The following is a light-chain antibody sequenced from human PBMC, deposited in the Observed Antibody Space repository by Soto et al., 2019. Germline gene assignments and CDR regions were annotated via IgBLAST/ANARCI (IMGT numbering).Light chain of an antibody. J-gene: IGKJ3*01. CDR3: QQYNDWPTFT. CDR1: QTVSSN. V-gene: IGKV3-15*01. CDR2: GAS. Sequence: EIVMTQSPATLSVSPGERATLSCRASQTVSSNLAWYQQKPGQAPRLLIHGASTRAAGIPARFSGSGSGTAFTLSLSSLQSEDFAVYYCQQYNDWPTFTVGPGTRVDIK.